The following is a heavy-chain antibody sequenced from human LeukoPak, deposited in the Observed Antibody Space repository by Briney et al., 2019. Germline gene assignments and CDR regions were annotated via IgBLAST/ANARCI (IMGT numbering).Heavy chain of an antibody. Sequence: SETLSLTCAVSGYSISSGYFWGWIRQPPGKGLEWIESVYHSGSTHYNPSLKSRVTISADTSKNQFSLKLSSVTAADTAVYYCARGYCSGGSCSDYWGQGNLVTVSS. V-gene: IGHV4-38-2*01. D-gene: IGHD2-15*01. CDR1: GYSISSGYF. CDR3: ARGYCSGGSCSDY. CDR2: VYHSGST. J-gene: IGHJ4*02.